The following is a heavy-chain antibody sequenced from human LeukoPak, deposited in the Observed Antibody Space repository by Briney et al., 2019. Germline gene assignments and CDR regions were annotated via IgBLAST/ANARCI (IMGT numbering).Heavy chain of an antibody. J-gene: IGHJ4*02. V-gene: IGHV4-38-2*02. D-gene: IGHD6-19*01. CDR1: GYSISSGYY. CDR3: ARVESSGWYYFDY. Sequence: SSETLSLTCTVSGYSISSGYYWGWIRQPPGKGLEWIGSIYHSGSTYYNPSLKSRVTISVDTSKNKFSLKLSSVTAADTAVYYCARVESSGWYYFDYWGQGTLVTVSS. CDR2: IYHSGST.